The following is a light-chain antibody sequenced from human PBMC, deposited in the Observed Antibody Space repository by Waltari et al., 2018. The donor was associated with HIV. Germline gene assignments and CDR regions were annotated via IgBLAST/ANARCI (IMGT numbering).Light chain of an antibody. CDR3: QHGSDFPLS. Sequence: IQLTQSPPSLSASVGDRVTITCRASQDINTRLAWYQQKPGKAPTLVIYASSRLQSRVPSRFSGSGSGTFFTLTIDDFQTDDSATYYCQHGSDFPLSFGGGTKVEI. CDR2: ASS. V-gene: IGKV1-12*01. J-gene: IGKJ4*01. CDR1: QDINTR.